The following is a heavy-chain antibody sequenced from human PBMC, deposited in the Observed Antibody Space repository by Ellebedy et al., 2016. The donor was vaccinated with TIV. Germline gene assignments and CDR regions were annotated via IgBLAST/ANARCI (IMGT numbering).Heavy chain of an antibody. CDR1: GFTFSSYA. Sequence: GESLKISXAASGFTFSSYAMSWVRQAPGKGLEWVSAISGSGGSTYYADSVKGRFTISRDNSKNTLYLQMNSLRDEDTAVYYCARDAPTTVTSTEYFQHWGQGTLVTVSS. CDR3: ARDAPTTVTSTEYFQH. CDR2: ISGSGGST. J-gene: IGHJ1*01. D-gene: IGHD4-17*01. V-gene: IGHV3-23*01.